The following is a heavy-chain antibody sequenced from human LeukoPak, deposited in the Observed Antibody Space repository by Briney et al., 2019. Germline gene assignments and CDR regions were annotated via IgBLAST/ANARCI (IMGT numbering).Heavy chain of an antibody. D-gene: IGHD6-19*01. CDR3: ERSLRTAGY. V-gene: IGHV1-2*02. J-gene: IGHJ4*02. CDR1: RYTLTGYY. Sequence: ASVNVSRTASRYTLTGYYIHSVRQAPRLGLEGMGWISPNSGGTSYAQQFQGRVTMTSDTSISTAYMELSSLRSGDTAVYYWERSLRTAGYWGQGALVTVSS. CDR2: ISPNSGGT.